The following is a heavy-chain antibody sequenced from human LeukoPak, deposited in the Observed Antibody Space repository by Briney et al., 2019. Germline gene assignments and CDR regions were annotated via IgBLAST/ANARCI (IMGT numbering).Heavy chain of an antibody. CDR3: AKAYSSSWYYFDY. CDR2: ISGRGGST. CDR1: GFTFSSYA. V-gene: IGHV3-23*01. D-gene: IGHD6-13*01. Sequence: GGSLRLSCAASGFTFSSYAMSWVRQAPGKGLEWVSAISGRGGSTYYADSVKGRFTISRDNSKNTLYLQMNSLRAEDTAVYYCAKAYSSSWYYFDYWGQGTLVTVSS. J-gene: IGHJ4*02.